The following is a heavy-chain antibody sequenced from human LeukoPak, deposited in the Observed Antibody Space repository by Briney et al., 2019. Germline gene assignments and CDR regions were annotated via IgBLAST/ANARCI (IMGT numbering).Heavy chain of an antibody. V-gene: IGHV3-21*06. Sequence: PGGSLRLSCAVSGFTFGSYAMSWVRQAPGKGLEWVSSISSSSSYIYYADSVKGRFTISRDNAKNSLYLQMNSLRAEDTAVYYCARELGHYYYYMDVWGKGTTVTVSS. J-gene: IGHJ6*03. CDR1: GFTFGSYA. CDR3: ARELGHYYYYMDV. CDR2: ISSSSSYI. D-gene: IGHD3-3*02.